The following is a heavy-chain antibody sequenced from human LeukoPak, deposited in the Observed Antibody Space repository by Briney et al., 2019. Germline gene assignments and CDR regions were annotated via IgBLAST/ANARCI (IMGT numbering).Heavy chain of an antibody. CDR1: GYSFSTYW. J-gene: IGHJ4*02. CDR3: AIRYSGSYNDY. Sequence: GESLKISCKGSGYSFSTYWIGWVRQMPGKGLEWMGLIYPDDSDTKYNHSFQGHVTFSADKTLSSASLHWTSLKASDTAMYYCAIRYSGSYNDYWGQGTLVTVSS. V-gene: IGHV5-51*01. D-gene: IGHD1-26*01. CDR2: IYPDDSDT.